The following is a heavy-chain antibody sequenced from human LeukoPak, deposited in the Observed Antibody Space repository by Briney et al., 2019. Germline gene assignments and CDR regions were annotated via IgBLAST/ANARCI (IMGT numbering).Heavy chain of an antibody. CDR2: IYYSGSA. D-gene: IGHD3-10*01. CDR3: ARESYGSGTFTDY. V-gene: IGHV4-59*12. Sequence: SETLSLTCSVSGGSISNYYWSWIRQPPGKGLEWIGYIYYSGSAYYNPSLKSRISISVDTSKNQFSLKLSSVTAADTAVYYCARESYGSGTFTDYWGQGTLVTVSS. J-gene: IGHJ4*02. CDR1: GGSISNYY.